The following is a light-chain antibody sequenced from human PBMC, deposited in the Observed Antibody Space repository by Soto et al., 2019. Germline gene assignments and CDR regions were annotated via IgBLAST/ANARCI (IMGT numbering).Light chain of an antibody. V-gene: IGLV2-14*01. CDR2: DVS. J-gene: IGLJ1*01. CDR3: RSYTSSSTLYV. Sequence: QSALTQPASVSGSPGQSITISCTGTSSDVGTYNYVSWYQQHPGKAPKLMIYDVSNRPSGVSNRFSGSKSGNTASLTISGLQAEDEADYYCRSYTSSSTLYVFGTGTKVTVL. CDR1: SSDVGTYNY.